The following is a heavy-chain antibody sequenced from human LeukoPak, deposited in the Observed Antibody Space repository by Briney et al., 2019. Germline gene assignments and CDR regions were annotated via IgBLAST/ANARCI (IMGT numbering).Heavy chain of an antibody. J-gene: IGHJ4*02. CDR2: ISSSSSYL. CDR3: ARGARSWSHYFDY. Sequence: GGSLRLSCAASGFTFSSYSMNWVRQAPGKGLEWVSSISSSSSYLYYADSVKGRFTISRDNAKNSLYLQMNSLRAEDTAVYYCARGARSWSHYFDYWGQGTLVTVSS. CDR1: GFTFSSYS. V-gene: IGHV3-21*01. D-gene: IGHD6-13*01.